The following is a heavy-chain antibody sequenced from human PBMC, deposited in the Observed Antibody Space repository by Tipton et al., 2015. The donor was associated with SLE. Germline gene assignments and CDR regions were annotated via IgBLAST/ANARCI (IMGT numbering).Heavy chain of an antibody. Sequence: LSLTCTVSGGSISTSPYFWGWIRQPPGKGLEWIGSIFYGGTTYYNPSLKSRVTISVDRSKNQFSLELNSVTAADTAVYYCARGFTLGDSAAAFDYWGQGTLVTVSS. CDR2: IFYGGTT. CDR1: GGSISTSPYF. CDR3: ARGFTLGDSAAAFDY. V-gene: IGHV4-39*07. J-gene: IGHJ4*02. D-gene: IGHD2-21*02.